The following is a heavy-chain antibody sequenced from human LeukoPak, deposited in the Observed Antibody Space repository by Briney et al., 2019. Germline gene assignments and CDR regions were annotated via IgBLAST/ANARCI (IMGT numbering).Heavy chain of an antibody. CDR2: ISGSGGST. V-gene: IGHV3-23*01. CDR1: GFTFSSYA. Sequence: PGGSLRLSCAASGFTFSSYAMSWVRQAPGKGLEWVSAISGSGGSTYYADSVKGRFTISRDNSKNTLYLQMNSLRAEDTAVYYCAKSSYYYDSSGYWYWGQGTLVAVSS. D-gene: IGHD3-22*01. J-gene: IGHJ4*02. CDR3: AKSSYYYDSSGYWY.